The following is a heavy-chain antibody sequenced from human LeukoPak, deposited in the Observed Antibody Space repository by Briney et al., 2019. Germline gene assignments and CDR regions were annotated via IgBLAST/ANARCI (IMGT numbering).Heavy chain of an antibody. CDR1: GCSISSYY. Sequence: SETLSLTCTVSGCSISSYYWSWIRQPPGKGLEWIGCIYYSGSTNYNPSLKSRVTISVDTSRNQFSLKLSSVTAADTAVYYCARTDGSGSFLGYYFDYWGQGTLVTVSS. CDR2: IYYSGST. V-gene: IGHV4-59*01. J-gene: IGHJ4*02. CDR3: ARTDGSGSFLGYYFDY. D-gene: IGHD3-10*01.